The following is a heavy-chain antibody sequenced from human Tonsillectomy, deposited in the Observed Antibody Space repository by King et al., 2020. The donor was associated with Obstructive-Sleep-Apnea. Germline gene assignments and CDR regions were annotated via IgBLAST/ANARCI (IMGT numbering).Heavy chain of an antibody. V-gene: IGHV4-59*08. CDR1: GGSISSYY. D-gene: IGHD3-10*01. J-gene: IGHJ4*02. CDR2: IYYSGST. CDR3: ARQTNNFGSFDY. Sequence: VQLQESGPGLVKPPETLSLTCTVSGGSISSYYWSWIRLPPGKGLDWVGYIYYSGSTNYNPSLKSRVTMSVDTSKNQFSLNLSSVTAADTAVYYCARQTNNFGSFDYWGQGTLVTVSS.